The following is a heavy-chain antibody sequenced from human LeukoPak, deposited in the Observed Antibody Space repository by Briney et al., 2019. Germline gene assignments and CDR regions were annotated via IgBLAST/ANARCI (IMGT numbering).Heavy chain of an antibody. J-gene: IGHJ4*02. V-gene: IGHV4-59*08. CDR1: GGSMDTYY. Sequence: SETLSLTCTVSGGSMDTYYWSWIRQPPGKGLEWIGYIYYTGSVHYNPPLKSRVTISLDTPKNQFSLRLTSVTAADTAIYFCAGDMGATTVDYWGQGVLVTVSS. CDR2: IYYTGSV. CDR3: AGDMGATTVDY. D-gene: IGHD1-26*01.